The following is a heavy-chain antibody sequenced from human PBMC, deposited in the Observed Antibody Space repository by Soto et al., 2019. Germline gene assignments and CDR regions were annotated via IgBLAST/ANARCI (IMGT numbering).Heavy chain of an antibody. J-gene: IGHJ4*02. D-gene: IGHD6-6*01. Sequence: PGGSLRLSCAASGFTFSDYYMSWIRQAPGKGLEWVSYISSSSSYTNYADSVKGRFTISRDNAKNSLYLQMNSLRAEDTAVYYCARDLVGEQLEFNYWGQGTLVTVSS. CDR1: GFTFSDYY. CDR3: ARDLVGEQLEFNY. CDR2: ISSSSSYT. V-gene: IGHV3-11*06.